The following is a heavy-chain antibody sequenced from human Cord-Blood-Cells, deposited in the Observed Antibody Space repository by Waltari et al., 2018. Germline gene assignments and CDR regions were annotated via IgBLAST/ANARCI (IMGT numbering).Heavy chain of an antibody. J-gene: IGHJ6*03. CDR3: ARVPLARTARPRYYYYYMDV. CDR2: IYYSGRT. V-gene: IGHV4-59*01. Sequence: QVQLQESGPGLVKPSETLSLTCTVSGGSISSSYWSWIRPPPGKGLEWIGYIYYSGRTNYNPSLKSRVTISVDTSKNQFSLKLSSVTAADTAVYYCARVPLARTARPRYYYYYMDVWGKGTTVTVSS. CDR1: GGSISSSY. D-gene: IGHD6-6*01.